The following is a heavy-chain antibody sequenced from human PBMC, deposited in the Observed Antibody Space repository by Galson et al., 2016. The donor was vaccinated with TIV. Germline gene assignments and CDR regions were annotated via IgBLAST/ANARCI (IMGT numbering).Heavy chain of an antibody. CDR2: IFPDDSET. J-gene: IGHJ4*02. Sequence: QSGAEVKKPGESLKISCKASGSSSTTYWIAWVRQMPGKGLEWMGIIFPDDSETAYSPSFEGQVTISVDKSLNVAYVQWNSLRTSDTAMYYCARQTTRSFDSWGQGTRVTVSS. D-gene: IGHD4-17*01. CDR3: ARQTTRSFDS. CDR1: GSSSTTYW. V-gene: IGHV5-51*01.